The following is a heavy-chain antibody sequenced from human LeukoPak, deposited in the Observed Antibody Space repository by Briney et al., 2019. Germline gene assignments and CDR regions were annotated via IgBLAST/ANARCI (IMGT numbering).Heavy chain of an antibody. D-gene: IGHD3-10*01. CDR1: GFTFTIYW. CDR2: INQDGTEK. Sequence: GESLRLSCAASGFTFTIYWMSWVRQLPGKGLEWVANINQDGTEKYYVDSVKGRFTISRDNAKNSLDLQMNSLRVEDTGIYYCVKVAKYYYGSETYYFFEHWGQGTPVTASS. CDR3: VKVAKYYYGSETYYFFEH. V-gene: IGHV3-7*01. J-gene: IGHJ4*02.